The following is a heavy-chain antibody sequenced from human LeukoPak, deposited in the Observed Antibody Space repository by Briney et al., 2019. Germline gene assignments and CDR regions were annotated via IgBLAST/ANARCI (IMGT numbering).Heavy chain of an antibody. CDR1: GFTFSDYY. Sequence: GGSLRLSCAASGFTFSDYYMSWIRQSPGKGLEWVSYISSSGSTIYYADSVKGRFTISRDNAKNSLYLQMNSLRAEDTAVSYCARDRRATSGITGAYALDYWGAGNLVTVSS. J-gene: IGHJ4*02. V-gene: IGHV3-11*01. CDR2: ISSSGSTI. D-gene: IGHD1-20*01. CDR3: ARDRRATSGITGAYALDY.